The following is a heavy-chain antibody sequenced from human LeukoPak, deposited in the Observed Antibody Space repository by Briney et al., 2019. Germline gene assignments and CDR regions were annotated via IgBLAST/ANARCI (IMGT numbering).Heavy chain of an antibody. CDR2: IITYNGNT. V-gene: IGHV1-18*01. CDR1: GYTITTYG. CDR3: ARDGDGRGVPPPTFDY. D-gene: IGHD3-10*01. Sequence: ASVKVSCKASGYTITTYGLSWVRQAPGQGLEWLGRIITYNGNTNYAQKFQGRVTMTTDTSTNTDYLELRSLRSDDTATYYCARDGDGRGVPPPTFDYWGQGTLVTVSS. J-gene: IGHJ4*02.